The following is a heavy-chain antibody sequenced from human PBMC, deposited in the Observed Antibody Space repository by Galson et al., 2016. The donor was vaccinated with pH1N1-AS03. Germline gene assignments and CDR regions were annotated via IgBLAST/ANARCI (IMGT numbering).Heavy chain of an antibody. CDR1: GFIFSDHY. CDR3: ARTYRYCTSSSNCYMDFDF. V-gene: IGHV3-72*01. Sequence: SLRLSCAVSGFIFSDHYMDWVRQAPGKGLEWVGRTRNKARSYTTSYAASVKRRFTISRDELKNSVYLQMNSLKSEDTAVYYCARTYRYCTSSSNCYMDFDFWGQGTLVTVSS. J-gene: IGHJ4*02. D-gene: IGHD2-2*01. CDR2: TRNKARSYTT.